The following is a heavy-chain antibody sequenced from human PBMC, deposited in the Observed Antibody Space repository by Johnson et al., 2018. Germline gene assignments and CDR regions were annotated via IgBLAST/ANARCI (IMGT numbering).Heavy chain of an antibody. D-gene: IGHD6-13*01. V-gene: IGHV1-69*01. J-gene: IGHJ6*02. CDR3: ARGEYSSSQGDNCYYYGMDV. CDR1: GGTFSSYA. Sequence: QVQLQESGAEVKKXGSSVKVSCKASGGTFSSYAISWVRQAPGQGLEWMGGIIPIFGTANYAQKFQGRVTITADESTGTAYMELSSLRSGDSAGYYLARGEYSSSQGDNCYYYGMDVWGQGTTVTVSS. CDR2: IIPIFGTA.